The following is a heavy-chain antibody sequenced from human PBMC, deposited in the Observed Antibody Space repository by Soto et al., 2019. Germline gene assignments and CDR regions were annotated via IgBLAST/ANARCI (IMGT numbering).Heavy chain of an antibody. D-gene: IGHD5-12*01. V-gene: IGHV1-24*01. Sequence: ASVKVSCKASGHRFTELSMHWVRQAPGKGLEWMGGFDPEDALTIYAQKFQGRVKMTEDASTDTAYLDLSGLRSEDTAVYYCAADNGYDLFDYWGQGTLVTVSS. CDR1: GHRFTELS. J-gene: IGHJ4*02. CDR3: AADNGYDLFDY. CDR2: FDPEDALT.